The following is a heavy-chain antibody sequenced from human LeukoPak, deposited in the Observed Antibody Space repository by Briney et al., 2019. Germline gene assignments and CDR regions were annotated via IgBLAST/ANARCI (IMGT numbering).Heavy chain of an antibody. Sequence: SETLSLTCTVSGGSISSYYWSWIRQPPGKGLEWIGYIYYSGSTNYNPSLKSRVTISVDTSKNQFSLKLSSVTAADTAVYYCARAQYSYGYLFDYWGQGILVTVSS. J-gene: IGHJ4*02. CDR3: ARAQYSYGYLFDY. D-gene: IGHD5-18*01. CDR2: IYYSGST. V-gene: IGHV4-59*01. CDR1: GGSISSYY.